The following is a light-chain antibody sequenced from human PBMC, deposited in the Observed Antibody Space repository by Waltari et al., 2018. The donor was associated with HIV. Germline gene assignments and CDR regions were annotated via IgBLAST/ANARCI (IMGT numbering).Light chain of an antibody. CDR2: ATV. J-gene: IGLJ3*02. V-gene: IGLV7-43*01. CDR1: TGAVTNGHY. Sequence: QTVVTQEPSLTVSPGGTVTLTCASATGAVTNGHYPTWLQVRPGQKPRPLIYATVNKYSCTPALFSGSLLGYKAALTLSGALLEDEADYFCQLHFTGPRWLFGGGTRLTVL. CDR3: QLHFTGPRWL.